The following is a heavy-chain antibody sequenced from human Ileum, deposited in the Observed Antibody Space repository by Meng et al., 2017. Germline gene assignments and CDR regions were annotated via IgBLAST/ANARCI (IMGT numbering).Heavy chain of an antibody. D-gene: IGHD1-14*01. CDR2: IYESGTT. J-gene: IGHJ4*02. CDR1: GDSIRNGNW. V-gene: IGHV4-4*02. Sequence: QVQRQGSGPGLVKPSETLSLSFAVSGDSIRNGNWWSWVRQPPGKGLEWIGEIYESGTTNYNPSLKSRVTISVDKSKNEFSLKLSSVTAADTALYYCARVSYNKGSPKFDSWGQGTLVTVSS. CDR3: ARVSYNKGSPKFDS.